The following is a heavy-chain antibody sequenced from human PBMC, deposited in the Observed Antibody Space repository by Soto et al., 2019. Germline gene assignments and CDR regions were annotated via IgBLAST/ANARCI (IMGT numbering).Heavy chain of an antibody. V-gene: IGHV1-69*01. D-gene: IGHD2-21*02. CDR1: GGTFINHA. Sequence: QVQLVQSGAEVQKPGSSVKISCKASGGTFINHAFSWVRQAPGQGLEWMGGIIPMFGTADYLQKFQGRVTITADESTTTAHMELSSLRSDDSAVYYCARDDATYCGGDCYRYFFYGLDVWGQGTTVTVSS. J-gene: IGHJ6*02. CDR3: ARDDATYCGGDCYRYFFYGLDV. CDR2: IIPMFGTA.